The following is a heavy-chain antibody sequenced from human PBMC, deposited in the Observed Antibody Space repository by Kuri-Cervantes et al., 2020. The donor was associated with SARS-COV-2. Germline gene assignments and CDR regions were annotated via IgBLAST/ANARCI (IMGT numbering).Heavy chain of an antibody. D-gene: IGHD6-19*01. J-gene: IGHJ4*02. CDR3: AKDRLTVAGWGLPDPLYYFDY. V-gene: IGHV3-23*01. CDR1: GFTFSRYA. Sequence: GGSLRLSCAPSGFTFSRYAMIWVRQAPGKGLEWISAIRGGGYTTYYADSVKGRFTISRDNFKNTLYLQMNSLRAEDTAVYYCAKDRLTVAGWGLPDPLYYFDYWGQGALVTVSS. CDR2: IRGGGYTT.